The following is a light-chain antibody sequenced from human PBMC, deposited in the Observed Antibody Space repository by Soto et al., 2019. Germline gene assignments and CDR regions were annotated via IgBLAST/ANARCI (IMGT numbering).Light chain of an antibody. V-gene: IGKV1-9*01. CDR2: AAS. J-gene: IGKJ5*01. CDR1: QGISSY. Sequence: DIQLTQSPSFLSASVGDRVTITCRASQGISSYLAWYQQKPGKAPKLLIYAASTLQSGVPSRFSGSGSGTEFTLTIRSLQPEDFATYYCQQLNSYPRGTFGQGTRLEIK. CDR3: QQLNSYPRGT.